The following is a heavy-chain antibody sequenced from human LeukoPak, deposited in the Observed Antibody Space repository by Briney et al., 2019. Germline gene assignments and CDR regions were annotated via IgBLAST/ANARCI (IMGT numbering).Heavy chain of an antibody. V-gene: IGHV4-34*01. CDR3: ARTGKTYYDFWSGSNTRGPFDY. Sequence: PSETLSLTCAVYGASFGGYYWGGIRQPPGRGLEGIGSIYYSGSTYYNPSLKSRVTISVDTSKNQFSLKLSSVTAADTAVYYCARTGKTYYDFWSGSNTRGPFDYWGQGTLVTVSS. J-gene: IGHJ4*02. CDR1: GASFGGYY. CDR2: IYYSGST. D-gene: IGHD3-3*01.